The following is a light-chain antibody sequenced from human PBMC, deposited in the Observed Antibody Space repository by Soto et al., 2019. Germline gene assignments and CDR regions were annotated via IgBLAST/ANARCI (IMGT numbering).Light chain of an antibody. CDR3: QPYNSYSRT. Sequence: IQMTQSPSSLSASVGDRVTITCRASQTISSWLAWYQQKPGKAPKLLIFKASTLETGVPSRFSGSGSETEFTLTISSLQPDDSATYYCQPYNSYSRTFGQGTKVDI. CDR1: QTISSW. J-gene: IGKJ1*01. V-gene: IGKV1-5*03. CDR2: KAS.